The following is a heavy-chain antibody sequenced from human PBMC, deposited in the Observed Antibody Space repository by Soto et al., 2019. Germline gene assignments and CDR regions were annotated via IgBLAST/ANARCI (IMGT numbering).Heavy chain of an antibody. Sequence: GESLKISCKASGYSFNIYWIGWVRQMPGKGLEWMGIIFPGDSDTRYSPSFQGQVIISADKSISTAYLQWTSLTASDTAMYYCARPAAGDHGRFDNWGQGTLVTVSS. J-gene: IGHJ4*02. CDR1: GYSFNIYW. CDR3: ARPAAGDHGRFDN. CDR2: IFPGDSDT. V-gene: IGHV5-51*01.